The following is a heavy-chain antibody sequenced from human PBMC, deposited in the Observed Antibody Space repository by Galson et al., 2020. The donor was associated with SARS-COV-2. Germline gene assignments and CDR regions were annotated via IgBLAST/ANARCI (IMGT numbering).Heavy chain of an antibody. CDR2: IHSTGNT. Sequence: SETLSLTCTVSGDSISNDDFYWSWIRQTQGTGLEWIGDIHSTGNTYYNPSLMSRGTMSVDTSKNQFSLRLTSVTAADTAVYFCARTSSTATREYYFDYWGQGTLVSVSS. J-gene: IGHJ4*02. D-gene: IGHD4-17*01. CDR3: ARTSSTATREYYFDY. V-gene: IGHV4-30-4*01. CDR1: GDSISNDDFY.